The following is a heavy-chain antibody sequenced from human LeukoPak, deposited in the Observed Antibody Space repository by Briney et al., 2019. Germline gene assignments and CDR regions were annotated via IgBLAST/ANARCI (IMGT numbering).Heavy chain of an antibody. J-gene: IGHJ4*02. CDR3: ARGAPRYSGSYYFDY. CDR1: GFTFNTYA. Sequence: GGSLRLSCAASGFTFNTYAMTWVRQAPGKGLEWVSVISGSINTSYYADSVKGRFTISRDNSKNTLYLQMNSLRAEDTAVYYCARGAPRYSGSYYFDYWGQGTLVTVSS. CDR2: ISGSINTS. V-gene: IGHV3-23*01. D-gene: IGHD1-26*01.